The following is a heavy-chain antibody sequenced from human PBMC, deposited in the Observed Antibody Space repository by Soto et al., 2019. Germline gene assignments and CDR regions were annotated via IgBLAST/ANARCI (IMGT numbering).Heavy chain of an antibody. V-gene: IGHV1-69*01. CDR3: AREGGYSGYDYVFYY. Sequence: QVQLVQSGAEVKKPGSSVKVSCKASGGTFSSYAISWVRQAPGQGLEWMGGIIPIFATANYAQKFQGRVTITADESTSTAYMELRSLRSEDTAVYYCAREGGYSGYDYVFYYWGQGTLVTVSS. CDR2: IIPIFATA. J-gene: IGHJ4*02. D-gene: IGHD5-12*01. CDR1: GGTFSSYA.